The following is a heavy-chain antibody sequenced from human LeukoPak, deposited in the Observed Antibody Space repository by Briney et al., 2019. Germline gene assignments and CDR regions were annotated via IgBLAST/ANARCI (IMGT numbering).Heavy chain of an antibody. D-gene: IGHD2-15*01. CDR2: ITGSGHST. Sequence: GGSLRLSCAASGFTFSRYAMSWVRQAPGKGLEWVSTITGSGHSTYYTDSVQGRFSISRDNSNSTLYLQMNSLRAEDTAIYYCAKFALRGSEYYFDYWGQGTLVTVSS. J-gene: IGHJ4*02. CDR1: GFTFSRYA. V-gene: IGHV3-23*01. CDR3: AKFALRGSEYYFDY.